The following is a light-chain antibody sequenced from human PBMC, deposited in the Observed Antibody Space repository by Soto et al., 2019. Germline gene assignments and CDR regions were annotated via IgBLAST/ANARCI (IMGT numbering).Light chain of an antibody. Sequence: DIQMTQSPSTLAASVGVRVAITCRASQSISSWLAWYQQKPGKAPKLLIYDASSLESGVPSRFSGSGSGTEFTLTISSLQPDDFATYYCQQYNSYWTFGQGTKVDIK. J-gene: IGKJ1*01. CDR2: DAS. V-gene: IGKV1-5*01. CDR1: QSISSW. CDR3: QQYNSYWT.